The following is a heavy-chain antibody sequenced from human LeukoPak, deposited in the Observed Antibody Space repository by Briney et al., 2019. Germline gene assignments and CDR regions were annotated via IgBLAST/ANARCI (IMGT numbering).Heavy chain of an antibody. Sequence: ASVKVSCKASGYTFTSYYMHWVRQAPGQGLEWMGIINPSGGSTSYAQKFQGRVTMTRDMSTSTVYMRLSSLRSEDTAVYYCARDPPSSGYYLGAIDYWGQGTLVTVSS. D-gene: IGHD3-22*01. V-gene: IGHV1-46*01. CDR1: GYTFTSYY. J-gene: IGHJ4*02. CDR3: ARDPPSSGYYLGAIDY. CDR2: INPSGGST.